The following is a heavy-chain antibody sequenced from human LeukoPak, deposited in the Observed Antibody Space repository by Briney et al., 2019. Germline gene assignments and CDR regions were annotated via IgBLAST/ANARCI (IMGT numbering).Heavy chain of an antibody. CDR1: GGSFSGYY. D-gene: IGHD1-14*01. V-gene: IGHV4-34*01. Sequence: SETLSLTCAVYGGSFSGYYWSWIRQPPGKGLEWIGEINHSGSTNYNPSLKSRVTISVDTSKNQFSLKLSSVTAADKAVYYCASRNEPYYYYGMDVWGQGTTVTVSS. CDR2: INHSGST. J-gene: IGHJ6*02. CDR3: ASRNEPYYYYGMDV.